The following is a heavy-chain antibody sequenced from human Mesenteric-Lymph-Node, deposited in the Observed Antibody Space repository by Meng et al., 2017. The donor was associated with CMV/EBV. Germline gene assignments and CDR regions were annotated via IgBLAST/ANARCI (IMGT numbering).Heavy chain of an antibody. CDR2: ISGSGGST. J-gene: IGHJ4*02. D-gene: IGHD3-10*01. Sequence: MTWVRQAPGEGLEWVSAISGSGGSTYYADSVKGRFTISRDNSKNTLYLQMNSLRAEDTAVYYCAKGELLWFGESDYYFDYWGQGTLVTVSS. CDR3: AKGELLWFGESDYYFDY. V-gene: IGHV3-23*01.